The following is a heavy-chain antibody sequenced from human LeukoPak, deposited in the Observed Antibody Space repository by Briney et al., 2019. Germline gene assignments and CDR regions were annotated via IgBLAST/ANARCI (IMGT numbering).Heavy chain of an antibody. V-gene: IGHV1-2*02. CDR3: ARVLFNSGYDY. CDR1: GYTLTGYY. Sequence: ASVKVSCKASGYTLTGYYMHWVRQAPGQGLEWMGWINPNSGETKFAQKFQGRVTMTRDTSISTVYMDLGGLRSDDTAVYYCARVLFNSGYDYWGQGSLVTVSS. CDR2: INPNSGET. D-gene: IGHD3-9*01. J-gene: IGHJ4*02.